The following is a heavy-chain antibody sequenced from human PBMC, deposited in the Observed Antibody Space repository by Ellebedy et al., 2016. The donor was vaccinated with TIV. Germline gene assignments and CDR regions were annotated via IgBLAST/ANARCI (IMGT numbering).Heavy chain of an antibody. J-gene: IGHJ4*02. Sequence: MPGGSLRLSCTVSGGSIRSSSHYWAWIRQPPGKGLEWIGSIYYSATTYYNPSLKSRLTISMDTSKNQFSLKLSSVAVADTAVYFCANSRFDYWGQGLLVTVSS. CDR2: IYYSATT. D-gene: IGHD2-15*01. CDR3: ANSRFDY. V-gene: IGHV4-39*07. CDR1: GGSIRSSSHY.